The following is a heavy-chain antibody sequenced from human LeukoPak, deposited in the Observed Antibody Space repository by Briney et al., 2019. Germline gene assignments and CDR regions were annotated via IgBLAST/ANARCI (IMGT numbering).Heavy chain of an antibody. CDR2: ISTSGVNT. J-gene: IGHJ3*02. Sequence: GGSLRLSCAASGFTFGSYALTWVRQAPGRGLAWVAGISTSGVNTYYADSVKGRFTISRDNSKNTLYLQVNNLRAEDTAVYYCARDSGRYYYSIWGQGTMVTVSS. V-gene: IGHV3-23*01. CDR1: GFTFGSYA. CDR3: ARDSGRYYYSI. D-gene: IGHD3-10*01.